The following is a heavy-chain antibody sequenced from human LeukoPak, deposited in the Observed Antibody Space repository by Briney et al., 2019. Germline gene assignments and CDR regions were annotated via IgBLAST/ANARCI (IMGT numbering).Heavy chain of an antibody. CDR1: GFTFSSYW. J-gene: IGHJ4*02. CDR3: TRATGSFYGLGY. Sequence: GSLRLSCAASGFTFSSYWMHWVRQAPGKGLLWVSRINSDGSVTTYADSVKGRFTISRDNAKNTLYLQMNSLRAEDTAVYYCTRATGSFYGLGYWGQGTLVTVSS. V-gene: IGHV3-74*01. D-gene: IGHD1-26*01. CDR2: INSDGSVT.